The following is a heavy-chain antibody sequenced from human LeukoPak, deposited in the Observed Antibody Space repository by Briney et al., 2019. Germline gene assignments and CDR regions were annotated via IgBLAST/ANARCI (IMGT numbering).Heavy chain of an antibody. CDR1: GFTFSSYS. J-gene: IGHJ4*02. CDR3: AREGSDFWSGYSKGYFDY. V-gene: IGHV3-48*01. CDR2: IGSSVSTI. D-gene: IGHD3-3*01. Sequence: GGSLRLXCAVSGFTFSSYSMNWVRRAPGKGLECVSYIGSSVSTIYYADSMKGRFTISRDNGKHSLYLQMNSLRAEDTAVYYCAREGSDFWSGYSKGYFDYWGQGTLVTVSS.